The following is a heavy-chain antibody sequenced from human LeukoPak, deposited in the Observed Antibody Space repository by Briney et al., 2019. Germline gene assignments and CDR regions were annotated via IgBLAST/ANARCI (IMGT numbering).Heavy chain of an antibody. CDR1: GFTFTNFA. CDR3: ASGPYSSSYFAS. Sequence: GGSLRLSCAASGFTFTNFAMKWVRQAPGKGLEWVAEIIWGGEHTFYADSGKGRFTISSDTSKDTLHLKMNILRPEDTALYYCASGPYSSSYFASWGQGTMVTVSS. V-gene: IGHV3-23*01. D-gene: IGHD6-13*01. CDR2: IIWGGEHT. J-gene: IGHJ4*02.